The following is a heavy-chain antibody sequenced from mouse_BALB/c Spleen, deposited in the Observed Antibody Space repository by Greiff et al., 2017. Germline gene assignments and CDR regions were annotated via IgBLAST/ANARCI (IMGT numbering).Heavy chain of an antibody. Sequence: QVQLQQSGPGLVAPSQSLSITCTVSGFSLTSYGVHWVRQPPGKGLEWLGVIWAGGSTNYNSALMSRLSISKDNSKSQVFLKMNSLQTDDTAMYYCASYRYDVRYAMDYWGQGTSVTVSS. D-gene: IGHD2-14*01. CDR3: ASYRYDVRYAMDY. CDR1: GFSLTSYG. CDR2: IWAGGST. V-gene: IGHV2-9*02. J-gene: IGHJ4*01.